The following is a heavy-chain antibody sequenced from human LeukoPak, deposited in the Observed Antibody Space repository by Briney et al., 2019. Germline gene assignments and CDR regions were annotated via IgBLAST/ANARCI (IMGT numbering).Heavy chain of an antibody. CDR3: AKRGDFWSGYYTDYYYYMDV. CDR1: GYTFTSYD. V-gene: IGHV1-8*01. CDR2: MNPNSSNT. D-gene: IGHD3-3*01. J-gene: IGHJ6*03. Sequence: ASVKVSCKASGYTFTSYDINWVRQATGQGLEWMGWMNPNSSNTGYAQKFQGRVTMTRDTSISTAYMELSSLRSEDTAVYYCAKRGDFWSGYYTDYYYYMDVWGKGTTVTASS.